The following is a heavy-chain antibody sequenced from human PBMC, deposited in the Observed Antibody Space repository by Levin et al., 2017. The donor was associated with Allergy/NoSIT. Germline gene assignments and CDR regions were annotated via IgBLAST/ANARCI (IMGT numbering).Heavy chain of an antibody. CDR2: LSGSGTTT. CDR3: AKEEGKYSGSGRFFQH. J-gene: IGHJ1*01. Sequence: PGGSLRLSCAASGFNINNYAMSWVRRAPGQRLEWVSALSGSGTTTYYAVSVMGRFTISKDNSKNTLYLQMNTLRAEDTAVYYCAKEEGKYSGSGRFFQHWGQGTLVTVSS. CDR1: GFNINNYA. D-gene: IGHD5-12*01. V-gene: IGHV3-23*01.